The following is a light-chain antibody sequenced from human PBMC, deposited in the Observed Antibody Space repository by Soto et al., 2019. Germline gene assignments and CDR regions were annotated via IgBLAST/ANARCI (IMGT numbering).Light chain of an antibody. V-gene: IGLV2-23*01. CDR3: CSYAGSSTYV. J-gene: IGLJ1*01. Sequence: QSVLTQPASVSGSPGQSITISCTGTSSDVGSYNLVSWYQQHPGKAPKLMIYEGGKRPSGVSNRFSGSKSGNTASLTISGLQAEEEADYYCCSYAGSSTYVFGPGTKLTVL. CDR2: EGG. CDR1: SSDVGSYNL.